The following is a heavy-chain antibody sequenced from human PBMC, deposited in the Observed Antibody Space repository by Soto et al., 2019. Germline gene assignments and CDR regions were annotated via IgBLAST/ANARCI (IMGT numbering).Heavy chain of an antibody. CDR2: INPSGGST. CDR1: GYTFTSYY. Sequence: GASVKVSCKASGYTFTSYYMHWVRQAPGQGLEWMGIINPSGGSTSYAQKFQGRVTMTRDTSTSTVYMELSSLRSEDTAVYYCARDYAPLRVAAAGTFDYWGQGTLVTVSS. J-gene: IGHJ4*02. D-gene: IGHD6-13*01. V-gene: IGHV1-46*03. CDR3: ARDYAPLRVAAAGTFDY.